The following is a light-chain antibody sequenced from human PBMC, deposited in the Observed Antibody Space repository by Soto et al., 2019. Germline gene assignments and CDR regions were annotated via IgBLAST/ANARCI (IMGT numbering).Light chain of an antibody. Sequence: QSVLTQPPSASGTPGQTITISCTGTGSNIGASDDVHWYQVLPGAGPRLLIYKDNNRPSGVPDRFSGSKSGTSASLAITGRRAEDEADYYCHSYDNSLSGQLFGGGTKVTVL. CDR1: GSNIGASDD. CDR2: KDN. J-gene: IGLJ3*02. CDR3: HSYDNSLSGQL. V-gene: IGLV1-40*01.